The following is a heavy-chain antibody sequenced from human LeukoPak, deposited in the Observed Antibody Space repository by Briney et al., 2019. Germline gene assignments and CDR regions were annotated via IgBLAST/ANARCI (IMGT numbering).Heavy chain of an antibody. CDR1: GFTFSSYA. V-gene: IGHV3-30-3*01. CDR2: ISYDGSNK. D-gene: IGHD6-13*01. Sequence: QSGGSLRLPCAASGFTFSSYAMHWVRQAPGKGLEWVAVISYDGSNKYYADSVKGRFTISRDNSKNTLYLQMNSLRAEDTAVYYCARDSTPFIAAAGTGLTPRIWGQGTLVTVSS. CDR3: ARDSTPFIAAAGTGLTPRI. J-gene: IGHJ4*02.